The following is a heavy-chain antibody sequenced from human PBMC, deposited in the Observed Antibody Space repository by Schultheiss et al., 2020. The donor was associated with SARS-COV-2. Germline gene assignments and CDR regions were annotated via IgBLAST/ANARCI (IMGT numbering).Heavy chain of an antibody. Sequence: GSLRLSCAASGFTFSRSVMSWVRQAPWKGLEWVSAISDSDDNTYYADSAKGRFTISRDNSKNTLYLQMNSLRAEDTAVYYCAKDRPNWGDFDSWGQGILVTVSS. CDR1: GFTFSRSV. CDR2: ISDSDDNT. J-gene: IGHJ4*02. V-gene: IGHV3-23*01. D-gene: IGHD7-27*01. CDR3: AKDRPNWGDFDS.